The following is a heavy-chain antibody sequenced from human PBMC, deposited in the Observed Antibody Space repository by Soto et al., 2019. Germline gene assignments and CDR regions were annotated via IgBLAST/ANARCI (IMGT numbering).Heavy chain of an antibody. V-gene: IGHV4-39*01. CDR1: GGSISSSSYY. CDR3: ARHTLGSGWQQLVTGYYYYYGMDV. J-gene: IGHJ6*02. CDR2: IYYSGST. Sequence: SETLSLTCTVSGGSISSSSYYWGWIRQPPGKGLEWIGSIYYSGSTYYNPSLKSRVTISVDTSKNQFSLKLSSVTAADTAVYYCARHTLGSGWQQLVTGYYYYYGMDVWGQGTTVTVSS. D-gene: IGHD6-13*01.